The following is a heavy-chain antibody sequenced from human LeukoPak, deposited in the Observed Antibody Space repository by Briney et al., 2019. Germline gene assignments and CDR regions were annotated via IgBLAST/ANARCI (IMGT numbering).Heavy chain of an antibody. CDR1: GFTFSSYG. Sequence: PGGSLRLSCAASGFTFSSYGMHWVRQAPGKGLEWVAVIWYDRSNKYYADSVKGRFTISRDNSKNTLYLQMNSLRAEDTAVYYCAREETIVATIGNWFDPWGQGTLVTVSS. J-gene: IGHJ5*02. V-gene: IGHV3-33*01. CDR3: AREETIVATIGNWFDP. CDR2: IWYDRSNK. D-gene: IGHD5-12*01.